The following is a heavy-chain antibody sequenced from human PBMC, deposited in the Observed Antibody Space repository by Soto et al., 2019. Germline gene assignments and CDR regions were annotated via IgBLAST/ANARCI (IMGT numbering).Heavy chain of an antibody. CDR2: INTYNGNT. D-gene: IGHD3-16*01. V-gene: IGHV1-18*01. CDR3: AMVDVYVTPSPQDV. CDR1: GYTFTRYG. Sequence: QVQLVQSGAEVKNPGASVKVSCKASGYTFTRYGIGWARQAPGQGLEWSGWINTYNGNTNYAQNVQGRVTLTTDTSTSTAYMELRSLRSNDTAIYYCAMVDVYVTPSPQDVWGQATTVIVSS. J-gene: IGHJ6*02.